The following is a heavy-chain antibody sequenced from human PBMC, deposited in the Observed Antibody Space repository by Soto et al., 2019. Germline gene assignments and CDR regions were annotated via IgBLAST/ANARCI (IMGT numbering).Heavy chain of an antibody. D-gene: IGHD1-7*01. CDR1: GFTFSSYA. Sequence: GGSLRLSCAASGFTFSSYAMSWVRQAPVKGLEWVSAISGSGGSTYYADSVKGRFTISRDNSKNTLYLQMNSLRAEDTAVYYCAKDFGTGTTEISPIDYWGQGTLVTVSS. CDR3: AKDFGTGTTEISPIDY. J-gene: IGHJ4*02. V-gene: IGHV3-23*01. CDR2: ISGSGGST.